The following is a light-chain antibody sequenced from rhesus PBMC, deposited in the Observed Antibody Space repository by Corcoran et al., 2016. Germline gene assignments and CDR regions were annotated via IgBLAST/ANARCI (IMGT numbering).Light chain of an antibody. CDR3: QQYNNSPPT. J-gene: IGKJ4*01. CDR1: QGIKHY. Sequence: DIQMTQSPSSLSASVGDRVTITCRASQGIKHYLSWYQQKPGKAPKPLIYSESSLATGVPSRFSGSGSGTDSTLTISSLQPEDIATYYCQQYNNSPPTFGGGTKVEIK. V-gene: IGKV1-66*01. CDR2: SES.